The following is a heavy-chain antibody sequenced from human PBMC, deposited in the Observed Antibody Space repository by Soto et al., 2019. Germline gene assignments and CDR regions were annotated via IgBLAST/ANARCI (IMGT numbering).Heavy chain of an antibody. CDR1: GGTFSRSA. CDR3: VRGRSSDWNHYLQQED. CDR2: FVSIFATT. D-gene: IGHD1-1*01. V-gene: IGHV1-69*13. Sequence: ASVKVSCKASGGTFSRSAISWVRQAPGQRLEWMGGFVSIFATTDYAQKFQGRLTITADESTSTVYMELRSLTSDDTAIYYCVRGRSSDWNHYLQQEDWGPGTLVTVSS. J-gene: IGHJ4*02.